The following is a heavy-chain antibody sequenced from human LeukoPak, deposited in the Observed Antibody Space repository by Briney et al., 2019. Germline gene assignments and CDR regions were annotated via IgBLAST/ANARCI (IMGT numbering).Heavy chain of an antibody. CDR2: IYYSGTT. CDR1: GGSISSGAYY. J-gene: IGHJ4*02. D-gene: IGHD3-22*01. CDR3: ARKRYDDPYFFDY. V-gene: IGHV4-30-4*01. Sequence: SQTLSLTCTVSGGSISSGAYYWSWIRQPPGKGLEWIVYIYYSGTTYNNPSCKSGVTLSVNTSKNQFSLKLTSVTSATPAGYYCARKRYDDPYFFDYWGQGTLVSVSS.